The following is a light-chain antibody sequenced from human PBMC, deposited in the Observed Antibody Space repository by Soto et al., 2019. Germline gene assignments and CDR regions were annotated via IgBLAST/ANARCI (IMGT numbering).Light chain of an antibody. V-gene: IGKV1-6*01. CDR1: QDIRND. J-gene: IGKJ1*01. Sequence: QITQSPSTLSASVGARVTITCRASQDIRNDVGWYQQKPGKAPDLLIYAASTLPSGVASRFSGSGSGTDFTLTISSLQPEDFATYYCQQHYIHWTFGQGTKVDIK. CDR3: QQHYIHWT. CDR2: AAS.